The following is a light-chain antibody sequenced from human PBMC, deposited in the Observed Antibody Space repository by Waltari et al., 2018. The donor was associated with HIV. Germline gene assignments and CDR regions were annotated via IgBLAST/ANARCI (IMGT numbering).Light chain of an antibody. CDR2: GVS. CDR3: STYTDIDFLL. V-gene: IGLV2-14*01. Sequence: HSALTQPASVSGSPGQSVTISCSGAGPGLGTQNFTSWYQQFPGQAPPLLIYGVSFRPSGISPRFSASESGNTASLTISGLQSGDEADYYCSTYTDIDFLLFGSGTKLTVL. J-gene: IGLJ2*01. CDR1: GPGLGTQNF.